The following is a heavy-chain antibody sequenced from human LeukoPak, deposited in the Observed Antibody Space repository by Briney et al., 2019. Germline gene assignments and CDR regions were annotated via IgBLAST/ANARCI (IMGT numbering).Heavy chain of an antibody. V-gene: IGHV4-31*03. CDR3: ARGKYYFDS. Sequence: PSQTLSLTCTVSGGSISSGGYYWSWIREHPGKGLEWIGYIYYSGSTYYNPSLKTRVTISVDTSNNQFSLKLSSVTAADMAMYYCARGKYYFDSWGQGTLVTVSS. J-gene: IGHJ4*02. CDR1: GGSISSGGYY. CDR2: IYYSGST.